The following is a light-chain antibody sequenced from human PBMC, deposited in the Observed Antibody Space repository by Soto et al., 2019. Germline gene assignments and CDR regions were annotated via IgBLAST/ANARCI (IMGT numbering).Light chain of an antibody. V-gene: IGKV3-20*01. J-gene: IGKJ1*01. CDR1: PSVSNS. Sequence: ESVLTQSPATLSLSPGERATLSCRASPSVSNSLAWYQHKPGQAPRLLIYATSSRATDIPDRFSGSGSGTNFTLTISRLEPEDFAVYYCHQYDKSPWTFGQGTKVEIK. CDR2: ATS. CDR3: HQYDKSPWT.